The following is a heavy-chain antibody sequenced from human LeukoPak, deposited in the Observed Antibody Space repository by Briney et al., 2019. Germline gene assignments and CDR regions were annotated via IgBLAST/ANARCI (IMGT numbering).Heavy chain of an antibody. Sequence: GALVKVSCKASGYTFTSYYMHWVRQAPGQGLEWMGIINPSGGSTSYAQKFQGRVTMTRDTSTSTVYMELSSLRSEDTAVYYCAREDIVVVPAALYYYGMDVWGQGTTVTVSS. V-gene: IGHV1-46*01. J-gene: IGHJ6*02. D-gene: IGHD2-2*01. CDR2: INPSGGST. CDR3: AREDIVVVPAALYYYGMDV. CDR1: GYTFTSYY.